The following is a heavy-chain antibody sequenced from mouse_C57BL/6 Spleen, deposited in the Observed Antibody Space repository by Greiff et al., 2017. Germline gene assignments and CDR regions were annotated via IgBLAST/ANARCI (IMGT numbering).Heavy chain of an antibody. Sequence: VQLQQSGAELAKPGASVKLSCKASGYTFTSYWMHWVKQRPGQGLEWIGYINPSSGYTKYNQKFKDKATLTADKSSSTAYMQLSSLTYEDSAVYYCARSPYGNYEAMDYWGQGTSVTVSS. CDR1: GYTFTSYW. D-gene: IGHD2-1*01. V-gene: IGHV1-7*01. CDR3: ARSPYGNYEAMDY. CDR2: INPSSGYT. J-gene: IGHJ4*01.